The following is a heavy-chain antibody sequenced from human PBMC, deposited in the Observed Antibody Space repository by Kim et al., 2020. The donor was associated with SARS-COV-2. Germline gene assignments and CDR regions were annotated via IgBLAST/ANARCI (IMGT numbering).Heavy chain of an antibody. D-gene: IGHD6-13*01. J-gene: IGHJ6*02. CDR3: ARGKGSSRVGMDV. CDR2: IYYSGST. V-gene: IGHV4-31*03. Sequence: SETLSLTCTVSGGSISSGGYYWSWIRQHPGKGLEWIGYIYYSGSTYYNPSLKSRVTISVDTSKNQFSLKLSSVTAADTAVYYCARGKGSSRVGMDVWGQGTTVTVSS. CDR1: GGSISSGGYY.